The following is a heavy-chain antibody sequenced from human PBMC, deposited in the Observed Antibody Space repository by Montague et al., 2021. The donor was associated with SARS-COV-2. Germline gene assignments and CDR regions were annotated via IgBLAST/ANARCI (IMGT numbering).Heavy chain of an antibody. Sequence: SETLSLTCTVSGVSVTDYYWSWIRQPPGKGLEWIGYISDSGSTNYNPSLTSRVTMSVDTSKNQFSLKVNSVTAAATAVYYCARHYSATLPAVYWGQGTLVTVSS. CDR1: GVSVTDYY. CDR3: ARHYSATLPAVY. J-gene: IGHJ4*02. D-gene: IGHD2-15*01. CDR2: ISDSGST. V-gene: IGHV4-59*08.